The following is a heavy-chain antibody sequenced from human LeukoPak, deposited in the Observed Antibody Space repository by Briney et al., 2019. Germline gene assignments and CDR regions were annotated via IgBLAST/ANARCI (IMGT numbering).Heavy chain of an antibody. CDR3: ARGRQDATMIVVVMTAVSYYLDV. D-gene: IGHD3-22*01. J-gene: IGHJ6*03. Sequence: SETLSLTCTVFGGSFTDYFWTWIRHSPGKGLEWIGEINDYTGDTKYNPSLNSRVSISLEKSKNQLSLELRSVTAADTAVYYCARGRQDATMIVVVMTAVSYYLDVWGKGTTVTVS. CDR1: GGSFTDYF. CDR2: INDYTGDT. V-gene: IGHV4-34*01.